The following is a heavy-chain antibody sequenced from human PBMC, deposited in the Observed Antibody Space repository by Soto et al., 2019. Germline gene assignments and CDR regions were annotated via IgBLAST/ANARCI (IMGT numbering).Heavy chain of an antibody. CDR2: INPSAAST. V-gene: IGHV1-46*03. J-gene: IGHJ3*02. D-gene: IGHD3-10*01. CDR1: GYSKTSYH. CDR3: VSDYNADQRQQVLDI. Sequence: ASVAVSCKASGYSKTSYHMQWVRPAHGQGPEWMGVINPSAASTSYAQKFQGRVTMTRDTSTSTVYMELRSLRSEYTALFYCVSDYNADQRQQVLDIWGQGTLVTVS.